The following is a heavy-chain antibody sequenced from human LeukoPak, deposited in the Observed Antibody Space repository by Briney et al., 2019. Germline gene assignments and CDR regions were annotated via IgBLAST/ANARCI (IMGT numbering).Heavy chain of an antibody. Sequence: GGSLRLPCVASGLIFSTCGMHWVRQAPGKGLEWLTHIRYDESATYYADSVKGRFTIYRENYKNKLYLQMNNLRGEDTAVYYCAKQMMERQQYYYMDVWGKGTSVTVSS. J-gene: IGHJ6*03. CDR2: IRYDESAT. V-gene: IGHV3-30*02. CDR3: AKQMMERQQYYYMDV. D-gene: IGHD6-13*01. CDR1: GLIFSTCG.